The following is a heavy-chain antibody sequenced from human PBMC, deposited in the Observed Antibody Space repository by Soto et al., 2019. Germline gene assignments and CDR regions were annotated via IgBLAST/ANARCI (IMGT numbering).Heavy chain of an antibody. D-gene: IGHD2-15*01. J-gene: IGHJ4*02. V-gene: IGHV3-15*01. CDR3: ARDKRYCSGGSCYFGVSGY. Sequence: GGSLRLSCSASGFTFSNAWMSWVRQAPGKGLEWVGRIKSKTDGGTTDYAAPVKGRFTISRDDSKNTLYLQMNSLRAEDTAVYYCARDKRYCSGGSCYFGVSGYWGQGTLVTVSS. CDR2: IKSKTDGGTT. CDR1: GFTFSNAW.